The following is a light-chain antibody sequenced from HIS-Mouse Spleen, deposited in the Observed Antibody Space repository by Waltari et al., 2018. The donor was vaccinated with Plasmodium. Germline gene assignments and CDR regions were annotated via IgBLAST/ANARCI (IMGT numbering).Light chain of an antibody. Sequence: SYELTQPPSVSVSLGQTARIPCSGDALPKKYAYWYQQKSGQAPVLVIYEDSKRPSGIPERFSGSSSGTMATLTISGAQVEDEADYYCYSTDSSGNHRVFGGGTKLTVL. CDR1: ALPKKY. CDR2: EDS. V-gene: IGLV3-10*01. CDR3: YSTDSSGNHRV. J-gene: IGLJ3*02.